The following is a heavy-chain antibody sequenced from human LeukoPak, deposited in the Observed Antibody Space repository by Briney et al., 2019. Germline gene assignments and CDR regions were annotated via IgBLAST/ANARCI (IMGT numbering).Heavy chain of an antibody. V-gene: IGHV4-39*07. Sequence: PSETLSLTCTVSGGSISSSSYYWGWIRQPPGKGLEWIGSIYHSGSTYYNPSLKSRVTISVDTSKNQFSLKLSSVTAADTAVYYCAREGPWSSGYVGAFDIWGQGTMVTVSS. CDR3: AREGPWSSGYVGAFDI. J-gene: IGHJ3*02. CDR2: IYHSGST. D-gene: IGHD3-22*01. CDR1: GGSISSSSYY.